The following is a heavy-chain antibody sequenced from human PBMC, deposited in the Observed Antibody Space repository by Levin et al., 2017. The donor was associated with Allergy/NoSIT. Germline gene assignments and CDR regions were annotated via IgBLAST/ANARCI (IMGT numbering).Heavy chain of an antibody. CDR3: ARSGSPDY. J-gene: IGHJ4*02. D-gene: IGHD3-22*01. V-gene: IGHV3-21*01. CDR2: ISPNSNYI. Sequence: GESLKISCAASGFTFSDYSMNWVRQAPGKGLEWVSSISPNSNYIYYADSLKGRINISRDNAKSSVFLQMNSLRAEDTALYYCARSGSPDYWGQGTLVTVSS. CDR1: GFTFSDYS.